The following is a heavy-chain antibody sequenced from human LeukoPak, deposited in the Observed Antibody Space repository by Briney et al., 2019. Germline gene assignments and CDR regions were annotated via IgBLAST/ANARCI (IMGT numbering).Heavy chain of an antibody. CDR1: GGSFSGYY. CDR3: ARAPTYYYDSSGYYAPYFDY. CDR2: INHSGST. Sequence: PSETLSLTCAVYGGSFSGYYWSWIRQPPGKGLEWIGEINHSGSTNYNPSLKSRVTISVDTSKNQFSLKPSSVTAADTAVYYCARAPTYYYDSSGYYAPYFDYWGQGTLVTVSS. J-gene: IGHJ4*02. D-gene: IGHD3-22*01. V-gene: IGHV4-34*01.